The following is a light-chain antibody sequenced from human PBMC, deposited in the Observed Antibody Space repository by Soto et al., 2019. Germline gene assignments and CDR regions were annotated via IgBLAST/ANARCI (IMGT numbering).Light chain of an antibody. CDR1: SSDVGGYNY. V-gene: IGLV2-14*01. Sequence: QSALTQPASVSGSPGQSITISCTGTSSDVGGYNYVSWYQQHPGKAPKLMIYDDSNRPSGVSNRFSGSKSGNTASLTISGLHAAEEDDYYCCSSTSSLRPLVFGAGTKLTVL. CDR3: CSSTSSLRPLV. CDR2: DDS. J-gene: IGLJ1*01.